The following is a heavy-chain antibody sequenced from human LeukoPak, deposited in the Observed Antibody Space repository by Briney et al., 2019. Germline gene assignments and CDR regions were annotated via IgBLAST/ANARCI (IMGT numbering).Heavy chain of an antibody. CDR1: GGSISSYY. CDR2: IYYSGST. D-gene: IGHD6-13*01. Sequence: SETLSLTCTVSGGSISSYYWSWIRQPPGKGLEWIGYIYYSGSTNYNPSLKSRATISVDTSKNQFSLKLNSVTAADTAVYYCAKRGSNTWSDFDYWGQGTLVSVSS. CDR3: AKRGSNTWSDFDY. V-gene: IGHV4-59*08. J-gene: IGHJ4*02.